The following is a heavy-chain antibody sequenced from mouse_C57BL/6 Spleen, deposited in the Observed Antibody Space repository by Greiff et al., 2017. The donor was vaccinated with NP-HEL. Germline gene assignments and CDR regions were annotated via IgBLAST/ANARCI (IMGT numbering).Heavy chain of an antibody. Sequence: VQLQQSGPVLVKPGASVKMSCKASGYTFTDYYMNWVKQSHGKSLEWIGVINPYNGGTSYNQKFKGKATLTVDKSSSTAYMELNSLTSEDSAVYYCANYYGSSYTGDYFDYWGQGTTLTVSS. J-gene: IGHJ2*01. CDR1: GYTFTDYY. D-gene: IGHD1-1*01. V-gene: IGHV1-19*01. CDR3: ANYYGSSYTGDYFDY. CDR2: INPYNGGT.